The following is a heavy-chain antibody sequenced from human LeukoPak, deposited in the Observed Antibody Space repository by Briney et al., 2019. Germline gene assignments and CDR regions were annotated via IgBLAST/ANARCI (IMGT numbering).Heavy chain of an antibody. CDR3: ARGTVTTVDY. D-gene: IGHD4-17*01. CDR2: IYSGGST. Sequence: PGGSLRLSCAASGFTVSSNYMSWVRQAPGKGLEWVSVIYSGGSTYYADSVKGRFTISRDNSKNPLFLQMNSLRAGDTAVYYCARGTVTTVDYWGQGTLVTVSS. J-gene: IGHJ4*02. V-gene: IGHV3-66*01. CDR1: GFTVSSNY.